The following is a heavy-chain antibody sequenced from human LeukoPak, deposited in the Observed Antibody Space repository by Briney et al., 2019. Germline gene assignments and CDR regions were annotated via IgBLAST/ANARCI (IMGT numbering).Heavy chain of an antibody. CDR1: GGSISSSNW. V-gene: IGHV4-4*02. J-gene: IGHJ4*02. D-gene: IGHD2-2*01. Sequence: PSETLSLTCAASGGSISSSNWWSWVRQPPGKGLEWIGEIYHSGSTNYNPSLKSRVTISVDKSKNQFSLKLSSVTAADTAVYYCASRYCSSTSCDDYWGQGTLVTVSS. CDR3: ASRYCSSTSCDDY. CDR2: IYHSGST.